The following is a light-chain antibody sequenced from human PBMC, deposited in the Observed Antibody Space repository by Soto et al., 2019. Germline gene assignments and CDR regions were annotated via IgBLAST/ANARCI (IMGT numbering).Light chain of an antibody. CDR2: EVT. Sequence: QSALTQPPSASGSPGQSVTISCTGTSSDVGAYDYVSWYQQHPGEAPKLVIYEVTKRPSGVPDRFSGSKSGNTASLTVSGLQTEDEADYYCSSFANSNNFVFGTGTKLT. CDR1: SSDVGAYDY. J-gene: IGLJ1*01. CDR3: SSFANSNNFV. V-gene: IGLV2-8*01.